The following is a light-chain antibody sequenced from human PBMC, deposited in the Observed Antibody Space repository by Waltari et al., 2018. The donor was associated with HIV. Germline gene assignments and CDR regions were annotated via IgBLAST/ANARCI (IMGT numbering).Light chain of an antibody. CDR1: NSNIGSNY. V-gene: IGLV1-47*01. CDR2: KNH. J-gene: IGLJ2*01. CDR3: AAWDDRLNLV. Sequence: QSVLTQPPSASGTPGQRATISCFGSNSNIGSNYVYWYQQLPGMAPKLLIYKNHQRPSGVPDRFSGSKSGTSASLAISGLRSEDEADYYCAAWDDRLNLVFGGGTKLTVL.